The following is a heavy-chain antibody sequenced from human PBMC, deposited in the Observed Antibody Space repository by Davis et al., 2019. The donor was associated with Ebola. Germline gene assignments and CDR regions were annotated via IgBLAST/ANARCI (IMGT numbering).Heavy chain of an antibody. CDR2: IRYDGSNK. D-gene: IGHD1-14*01. CDR3: ARDSMGTREDYYYYYYMDV. Sequence: PGGSLRLSCAASGFTFSSYGMHWVRQAPGKGLEWVAFIRYDGSNKYYADSVKGRFTISRDNSKNTLYLQMNSLRAEDTAVYYCARDSMGTREDYYYYYYMDVWGKGTTVTVSS. J-gene: IGHJ6*03. CDR1: GFTFSSYG. V-gene: IGHV3-30*02.